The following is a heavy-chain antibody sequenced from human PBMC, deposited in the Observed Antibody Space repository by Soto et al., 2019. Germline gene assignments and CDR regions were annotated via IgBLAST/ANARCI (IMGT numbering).Heavy chain of an antibody. V-gene: IGHV1-46*01. D-gene: IGHD3-3*01. CDR3: GRVRTRDYWSCYSPLDI. J-gene: IGHJ3*02. Sequence: QVLLVQSGAEVRKPGASVKVSCKTSGYTFTSYIMHWVRQAPGQGLEWVGLINPSGGSTNYAQKFQGRVTVTRDTSTSTVYMDLSSLRSEDTAVYYCGRVRTRDYWSCYSPLDIWGQGTMVTVSS. CDR2: INPSGGST. CDR1: GYTFTSYI.